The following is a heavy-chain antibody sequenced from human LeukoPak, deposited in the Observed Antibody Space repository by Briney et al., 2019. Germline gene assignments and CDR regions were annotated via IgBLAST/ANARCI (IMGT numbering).Heavy chain of an antibody. V-gene: IGHV3-23*01. Sequence: PGGSLRLSCAASGFDFSSYGMSWVRQSPGKGLEWVSTFSASSTITYYADSVKGRFTISRDNSKNTLYLQMNSLRDEDTAVYYCAKGDTYYDLLTCFDFWGPGTLVTVSP. CDR1: GFDFSSYG. CDR3: AKGDTYYDLLTCFDF. D-gene: IGHD3-9*01. CDR2: FSASSTIT. J-gene: IGHJ4*02.